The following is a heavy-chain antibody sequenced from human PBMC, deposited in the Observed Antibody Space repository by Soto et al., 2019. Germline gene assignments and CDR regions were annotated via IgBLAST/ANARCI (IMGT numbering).Heavy chain of an antibody. CDR1: AFIFSNYA. CDR3: ARAQGVLTGYYPFYFYYGMDV. V-gene: IGHV3-30-3*01. D-gene: IGHD3-9*01. J-gene: IGHJ6*02. CDR2: ISYDGSNN. Sequence: GGSLRLSCAASAFIFSNYAMHWVRQAPGKGLEWVAVISYDGSNNYYADSVRGRFTISRDNSKNTLYLQMSSLRAEDTAVYYCARAQGVLTGYYPFYFYYGMDVWGQGTTVTVSS.